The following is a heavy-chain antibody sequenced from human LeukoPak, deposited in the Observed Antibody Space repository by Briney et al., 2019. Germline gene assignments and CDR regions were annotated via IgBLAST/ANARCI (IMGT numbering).Heavy chain of an antibody. CDR1: GGSISSSSYY. V-gene: IGHV4-39*01. CDR2: IYYSGST. D-gene: IGHD2-15*01. J-gene: IGHJ4*02. Sequence: SETLSLTCTVSGGSISSSSYYWGWIRQPPGKGLEWIESIYYSGSTYYNPSLKSRVTISVDTSKNQFSLKLSSVTAADTAVYYCARHCSGGSCYSEGIDYWGQGTLVTVSS. CDR3: ARHCSGGSCYSEGIDY.